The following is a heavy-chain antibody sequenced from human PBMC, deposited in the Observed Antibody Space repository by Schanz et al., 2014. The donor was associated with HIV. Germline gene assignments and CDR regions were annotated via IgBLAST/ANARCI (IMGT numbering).Heavy chain of an antibody. CDR2: ISYDGTNK. CDR1: GFSFDNYG. V-gene: IGHV3-30*18. CDR3: AKDRNYYDDRYLGKGNYYYYYGMDV. J-gene: IGHJ6*02. D-gene: IGHD3-22*01. Sequence: QMQLVESGGGVVRPGRSLKLSCAASGFSFDNYGMHWVRQAPGKGLEWVAVISYDGTNKKFADSVKGRFTISRDNSKNTLYLQMKSLRPEDTAVYYCAKDRNYYDDRYLGKGNYYYYYGMDVWGQGTTVTVSS.